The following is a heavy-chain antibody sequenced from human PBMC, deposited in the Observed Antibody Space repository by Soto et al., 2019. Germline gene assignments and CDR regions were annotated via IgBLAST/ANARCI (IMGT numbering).Heavy chain of an antibody. CDR3: AKMTTASIHYYYYMDV. CDR1: GFTVSSNY. D-gene: IGHD4-17*01. CDR2: SGSGGST. J-gene: IGHJ6*03. Sequence: PGGSLRLSCAASGFTVSSNYMSWVRQAPGKGLEWVSVSGSGGSTYYADSVKGRFTISRDNSKNTQYLQMNSLRAEDTAVYYCAKMTTASIHYYYYMDVWGKGTTVTVSS. V-gene: IGHV3-53*01.